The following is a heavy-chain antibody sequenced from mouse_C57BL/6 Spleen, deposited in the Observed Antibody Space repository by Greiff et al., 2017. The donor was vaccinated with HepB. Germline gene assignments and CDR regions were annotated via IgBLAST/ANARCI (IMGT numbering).Heavy chain of an antibody. CDR2: INPNNGGT. V-gene: IGHV1-26*01. D-gene: IGHD6-1*01. CDR1: GYTFTDYY. Sequence: VQLQQSGPELVKPGASVKISCKASGYTFTDYYMNWVKQSHGKSLEWIGDINPNNGGTSYNQKFKGKATLTVDKSSSTAYMELRSLTSEDSAVYYCAREQLLYYAMDYWGQGTSVTVSS. CDR3: AREQLLYYAMDY. J-gene: IGHJ4*01.